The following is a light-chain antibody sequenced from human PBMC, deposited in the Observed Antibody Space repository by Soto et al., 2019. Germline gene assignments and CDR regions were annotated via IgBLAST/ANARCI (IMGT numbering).Light chain of an antibody. Sequence: DIRMTQSPSTLSASVGGRVTITCRASHSVSPWLAWYQQKPGKAPKLLIYRTSSLHNGVPARFSGRGSGTDFFLTISNLQPDYFATYYCQQYSSSSTFGQGTRVELK. CDR2: RTS. V-gene: IGKV1-5*03. CDR3: QQYSSSST. J-gene: IGKJ1*01. CDR1: HSVSPW.